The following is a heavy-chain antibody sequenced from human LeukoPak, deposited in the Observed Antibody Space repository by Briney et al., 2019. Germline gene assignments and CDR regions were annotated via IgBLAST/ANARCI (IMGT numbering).Heavy chain of an antibody. V-gene: IGHV4-39*07. Sequence: KSSETLSLTCTVSGGSISSSSYYWGWIRQPPGKGLEWIGSIYYSGSTYYNPSLKSRVTISVDTSKNQFSLKLSPVTAADTAVYYCARGIMVRGAKGVWWFDPWGQGTLVTVSS. J-gene: IGHJ5*02. CDR2: IYYSGST. CDR1: GGSISSSSYY. CDR3: ARGIMVRGAKGVWWFDP. D-gene: IGHD3-10*01.